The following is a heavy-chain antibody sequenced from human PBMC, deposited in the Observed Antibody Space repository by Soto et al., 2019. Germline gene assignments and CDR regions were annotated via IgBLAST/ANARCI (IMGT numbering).Heavy chain of an antibody. V-gene: IGHV3-33*01. CDR3: ARESCRGGGCYSPFYYYYGMDV. Sequence: QVQVVESGGGVVQPGRSLRLSCAAPGFTFSSYGMHWVRQAPGKGLEWVAVIWSDGSNKYYADSLKGRFIVSRDNSKNTLYVQMSSLRAEYTAVYYCARESCRGGGCYSPFYYYYGMDVWGQGTKVIVS. D-gene: IGHD2-15*01. J-gene: IGHJ6*02. CDR1: GFTFSSYG. CDR2: IWSDGSNK.